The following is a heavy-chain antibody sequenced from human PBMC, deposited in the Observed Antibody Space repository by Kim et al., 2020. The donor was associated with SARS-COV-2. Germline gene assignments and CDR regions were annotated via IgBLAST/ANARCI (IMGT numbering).Heavy chain of an antibody. CDR2: IWYDGSNK. D-gene: IGHD6-19*01. Sequence: GGSLRLSCVASGFTFSSYGMHWVRQAPGKGLEWVAVIWYDGSNKYYADSVKGRFTISRDNSKNTLYLQMNSLRAEDTAVYYCARDVDSSGWYTYYYYGMDVWGQGTTVTVSS. J-gene: IGHJ6*02. CDR1: GFTFSSYG. V-gene: IGHV3-33*01. CDR3: ARDVDSSGWYTYYYYGMDV.